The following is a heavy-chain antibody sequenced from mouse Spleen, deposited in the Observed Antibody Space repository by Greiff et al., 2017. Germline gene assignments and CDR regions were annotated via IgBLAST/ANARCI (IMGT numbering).Heavy chain of an antibody. D-gene: IGHD1-1*01. J-gene: IGHJ4*01. Sequence: QVQLQQPGAELVKPGASVKLSCKASGYTFTSYWMHWVKQRPGQGLEWIGMIHPNSGSTNYNEKFKSKATLTVDKSSSTAYMQLSSLTSEDSAVYYCAREGYGRDYAMDYWGQGTSVTVSS. V-gene: IGHV1-64*01. CDR2: IHPNSGST. CDR1: GYTFTSYW. CDR3: AREGYGRDYAMDY.